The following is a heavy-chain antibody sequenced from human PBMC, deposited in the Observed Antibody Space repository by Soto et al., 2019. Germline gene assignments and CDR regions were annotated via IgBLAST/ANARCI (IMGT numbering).Heavy chain of an antibody. CDR1: GYSFTSYW. CDR3: ARPPSPSSSSWYAWGY. V-gene: IGHV5-51*01. Sequence: GESLKISCKGSGYSFTSYWIGWVRQMPGEGLEWMGIIYPGDSDTRYSPSFQGQVTISADKSISTAYLQWSSLKASDTAMYYCARPPSPSSSSWYAWGYWGQGTLVTVSS. D-gene: IGHD6-13*01. CDR2: IYPGDSDT. J-gene: IGHJ4*02.